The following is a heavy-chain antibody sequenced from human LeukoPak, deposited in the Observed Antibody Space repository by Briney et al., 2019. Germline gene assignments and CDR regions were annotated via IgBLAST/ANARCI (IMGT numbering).Heavy chain of an antibody. D-gene: IGHD3-22*01. V-gene: IGHV3-9*02. CDR1: GFTSDDYA. Sequence: GRSLRLSCAASGFTSDDYAMHWVRQAPGKGLEWVSGISWNSGSIGYADSVKGRFTISRDNAKNSLYLQMNSLRAEDTALYYCARGNTMIVVVFDYWGQGTLVTVSS. CDR3: ARGNTMIVVVFDY. CDR2: ISWNSGSI. J-gene: IGHJ4*02.